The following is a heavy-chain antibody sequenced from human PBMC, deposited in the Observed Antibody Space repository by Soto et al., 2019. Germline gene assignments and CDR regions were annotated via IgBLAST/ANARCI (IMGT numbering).Heavy chain of an antibody. Sequence: LSLTCAASGFTFSDYYMSWIRQAPGKGLEWVSYISSSGSTIYYADSVKGRFTISRDNAKNSLYLQMNSLRAEDTAVYYCARISTVFPHYYYYYYMDVWGKGTTVTVSS. V-gene: IGHV3-11*01. CDR1: GFTFSDYY. D-gene: IGHD2-21*01. CDR2: ISSSGSTI. CDR3: ARISTVFPHYYYYYYMDV. J-gene: IGHJ6*03.